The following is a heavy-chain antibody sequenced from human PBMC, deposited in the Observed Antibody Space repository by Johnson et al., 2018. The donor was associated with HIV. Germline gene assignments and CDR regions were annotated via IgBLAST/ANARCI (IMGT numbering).Heavy chain of an antibody. CDR2: ISGSAGIT. J-gene: IGHJ3*02. Sequence: VQLVESGGGLVQPGGSLRLSCIASGFTFSSYAMSWVRQAPGKGLVWVSAISGSAGITYYSGSVKGRFTVSRDNFKNTLYVKINSLRGEDTAVYYWARDPDPFREYHGDAFDIWGQGTVVTVSS. D-gene: IGHD3-10*01. V-gene: IGHV3-23*04. CDR1: GFTFSSYA. CDR3: ARDPDPFREYHGDAFDI.